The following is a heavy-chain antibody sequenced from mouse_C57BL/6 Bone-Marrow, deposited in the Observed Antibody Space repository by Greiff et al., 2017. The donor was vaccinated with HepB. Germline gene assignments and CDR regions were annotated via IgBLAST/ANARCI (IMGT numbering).Heavy chain of an antibody. D-gene: IGHD1-1*01. V-gene: IGHV1-72*01. CDR3: AREGLTTVVAKVDY. CDR1: GYTFTSYW. CDR2: IDPNSGGT. Sequence: QVQLKQPGAELVKPGASVKLSCKASGYTFTSYWMHWVKQRPGRGLEWIGRIDPNSGGTKYNEKFKSKATLTVDKPSSTAYMQLSSLTSEDSAVYYCAREGLTTVVAKVDYWGQGTTLTVSS. J-gene: IGHJ2*01.